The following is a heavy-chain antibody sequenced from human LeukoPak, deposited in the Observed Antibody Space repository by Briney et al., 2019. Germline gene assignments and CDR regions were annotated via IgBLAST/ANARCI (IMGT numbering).Heavy chain of an antibody. CDR2: FYSTGSP. Sequence: PSETRSPTCPVSGDSISGYYWSWIRQPPGEVLEWIGSFYSTGSPNYNPSLKAQVTISLSTPKTQFSLRLGSVTAAQPPGYFCARHGWLQEARYVDYWGQGTPVTVSS. V-gene: IGHV4-59*08. CDR1: GDSISGYY. CDR3: ARHGWLQEARYVDY. D-gene: IGHD5-24*01. J-gene: IGHJ4*02.